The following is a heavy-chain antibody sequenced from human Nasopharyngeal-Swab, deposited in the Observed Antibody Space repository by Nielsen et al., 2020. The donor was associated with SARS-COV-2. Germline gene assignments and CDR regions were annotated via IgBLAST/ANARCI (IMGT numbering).Heavy chain of an antibody. V-gene: IGHV3-23*01. Sequence: GGSLRLSCAASGFTFSSYAMSWVRQAPGKGLEWVSAISGSGGSTYYADSVKGRFTISRDNSKNTLYLQMNSLRAEDTAVYYCAKDRGEEYYDILTGLFDLWGRGTLVTVSS. CDR1: GFTFSSYA. CDR3: AKDRGEEYYDILTGLFDL. J-gene: IGHJ2*01. CDR2: ISGSGGST. D-gene: IGHD3-9*01.